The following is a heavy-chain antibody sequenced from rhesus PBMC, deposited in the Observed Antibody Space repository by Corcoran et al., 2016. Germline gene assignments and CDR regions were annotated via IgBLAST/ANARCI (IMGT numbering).Heavy chain of an antibody. J-gene: IGHJ6*01. Sequence: QVQLQESGPGLVKPSETLSLTCAVSGGSVSSSNWWSWIRQPPGKGLEWIGYISCISGSTYYNPSLKSRVTISTDTSKNQFSLKLSSVTAADTAVYYCARDRVPSHYGLDSWGQGVVVTVSS. CDR3: ARDRVPSHYGLDS. CDR1: GGSVSSSNW. CDR2: ISCISGST. V-gene: IGHV4-65*01.